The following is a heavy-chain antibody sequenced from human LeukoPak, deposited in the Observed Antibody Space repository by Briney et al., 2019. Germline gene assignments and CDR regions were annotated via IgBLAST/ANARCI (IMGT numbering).Heavy chain of an antibody. CDR3: ARYPLSYTGNWHYFFGY. Sequence: GASVKVSCKASGYSFSSYGITWVRQAPGQGLEWLGWISASNGNTTYAQKLQGRVTMTSDTSTSTAYMDLRSLTPDDTAFYYCARYPLSYTGNWHYFFGYWGQGTLLTVSS. CDR1: GYSFSSYG. D-gene: IGHD1-7*01. J-gene: IGHJ4*02. V-gene: IGHV1-18*01. CDR2: ISASNGNT.